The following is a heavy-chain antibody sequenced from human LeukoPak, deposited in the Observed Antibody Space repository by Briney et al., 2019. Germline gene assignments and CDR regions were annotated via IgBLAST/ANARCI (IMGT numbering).Heavy chain of an antibody. CDR1: GFTFSSYS. CDR2: ISSSSSYI. J-gene: IGHJ4*02. V-gene: IGHV3-21*01. D-gene: IGHD6-19*01. CDR3: ARDRRGAVAGQKMWSYFDY. Sequence: PGGSLRLSCAASGFTFSSYSMNWVRQAPGKGLEWVSSISSSSSYIYYADSVKGRFTISRDNAKNSLYLQMNSLRAEDTAVYYCARDRRGAVAGQKMWSYFDYWGQGTLVTVSS.